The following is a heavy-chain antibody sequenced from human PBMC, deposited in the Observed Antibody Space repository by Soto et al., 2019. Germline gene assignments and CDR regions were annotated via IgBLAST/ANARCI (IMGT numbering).Heavy chain of an antibody. J-gene: IGHJ3*02. V-gene: IGHV4-34*01. CDR2: INHSGST. Sequence: SETLSLTCAVYGGSFSGYYWSWIRQPPGKGLEWIGEINHSGSTNYNPSLKSRVTISVDTSKNQFSLKLSSVTAADTAVYYCARATHNCSGGSCYSDRGTFDIWGQGTMVTVSS. CDR3: ARATHNCSGGSCYSDRGTFDI. CDR1: GGSFSGYY. D-gene: IGHD2-15*01.